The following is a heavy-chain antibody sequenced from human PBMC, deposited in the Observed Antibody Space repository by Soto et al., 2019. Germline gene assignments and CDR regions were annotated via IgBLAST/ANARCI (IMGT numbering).Heavy chain of an antibody. Sequence: GASVKVSCKASGDTFTTYDINWVRQATGHGLEWMGWFNPNSGNIGYAQRFQGRVTMTRDTAIRTAYMEVSSLRSDDTAVYYCARGRASGSYYLLDYWGQGTLVTVSS. CDR3: ARGRASGSYYLLDY. V-gene: IGHV1-8*01. CDR1: GDTFTTYD. D-gene: IGHD3-10*01. J-gene: IGHJ4*02. CDR2: FNPNSGNI.